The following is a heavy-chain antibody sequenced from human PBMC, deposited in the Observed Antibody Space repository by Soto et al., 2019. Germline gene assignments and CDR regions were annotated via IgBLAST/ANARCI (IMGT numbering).Heavy chain of an antibody. CDR2: IFSAGMT. CDR3: AGAYSYNYAFDY. D-gene: IGHD1-1*01. CDR1: GFTVKGNY. Sequence: GGSLRLSCAPSGFTVKGNYVGWARQASGKGMEWVSIIFSAGMTYYTASVRGRFTISKDISKNTLSLQMDSLRADDTAIYFCAGAYSYNYAFDYWGLGTPVTVSS. J-gene: IGHJ4*02. V-gene: IGHV3-53*01.